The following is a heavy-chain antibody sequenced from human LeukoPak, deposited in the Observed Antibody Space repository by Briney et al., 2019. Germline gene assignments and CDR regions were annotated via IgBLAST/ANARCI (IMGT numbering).Heavy chain of an antibody. V-gene: IGHV1-2*02. CDR1: GYTFTGYY. CDR2: IIPNRGAT. J-gene: IGHJ4*02. D-gene: IGHD1-26*01. Sequence: GASVKVSCKASGYTFTGYYMHWVRQAPGQGLDGMGWIIPNRGATNYAQNFQGRVTMTMDTSISTAYMELNRLTSDDTAVYYCARQLGATSRDYWGPGTLVTVSS. CDR3: ARQLGATSRDY.